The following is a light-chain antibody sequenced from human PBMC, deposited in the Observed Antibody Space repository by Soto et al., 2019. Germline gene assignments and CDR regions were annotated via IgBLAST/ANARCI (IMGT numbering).Light chain of an antibody. CDR2: SAS. CDR3: QQSYTTPVT. V-gene: IGKV1-39*01. CDR1: QTIRKY. J-gene: IGKJ5*01. Sequence: DIQMAQSPSSLSASVGYRVTMPCRASQTIRKYLNWYRQKAGKAPELLIHSASTLQTGVPSRFSGSGSGTDFALTITSLQPEDFATYYCQQSYTTPVTFGQGTRLEI.